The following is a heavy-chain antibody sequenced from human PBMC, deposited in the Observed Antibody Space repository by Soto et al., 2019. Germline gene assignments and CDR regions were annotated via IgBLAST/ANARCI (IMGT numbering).Heavy chain of an antibody. D-gene: IGHD3-3*01. CDR3: ARQPYDFWSGPRGAFDS. Sequence: SDTLSLTCPASGDYLSSSSYYLGWLRPPPGKGLEWIGSIYYSGSTYYNPSLKSRVTISVDTSKNQFSLKLSSVTAADTAVYYCARQPYDFWSGPRGAFDSWGQGTMVTVSS. J-gene: IGHJ3*02. CDR2: IYYSGST. CDR1: GDYLSSSSYY. V-gene: IGHV4-39*01.